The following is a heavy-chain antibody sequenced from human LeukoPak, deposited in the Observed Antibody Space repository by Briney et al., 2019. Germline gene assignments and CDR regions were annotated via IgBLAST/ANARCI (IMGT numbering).Heavy chain of an antibody. V-gene: IGHV3-11*06. Sequence: GGSLRLSCAASGFTFSDYYMSWIRQAPGKGLEWVSYISSSSSYTNYADSVKGRFTISRDNAKNSLYPQMNSLRAEDTAVYYCARGGDSSGNPYWGQGTLVTVSS. CDR2: ISSSSSYT. J-gene: IGHJ4*02. CDR3: ARGGDSSGNPY. D-gene: IGHD3-22*01. CDR1: GFTFSDYY.